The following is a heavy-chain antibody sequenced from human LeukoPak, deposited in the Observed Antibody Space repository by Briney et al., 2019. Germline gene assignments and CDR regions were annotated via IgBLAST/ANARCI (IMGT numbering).Heavy chain of an antibody. J-gene: IGHJ6*03. Sequence: SETLSLTCTVSGGSISSSSYYWGWIRQPPGKGLEWIGIIYYSGSTYYNPSLKSRVTISVDTSKNQFSLKLSSVTAADTAVYYCARRVRGDFWSGSDYYYYYYMDVWGKGTTVTVSS. CDR3: ARRVRGDFWSGSDYYYYYYMDV. CDR1: GGSISSSSYY. D-gene: IGHD3-3*01. CDR2: IYYSGST. V-gene: IGHV4-39*01.